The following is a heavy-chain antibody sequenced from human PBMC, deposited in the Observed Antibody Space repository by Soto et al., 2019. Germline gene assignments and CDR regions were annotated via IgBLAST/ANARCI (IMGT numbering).Heavy chain of an antibody. Sequence: SETPSLTRGGYGVSFRGYYCSLIRQPPGKGLEWIGEINHSGSINYNPSLKSRVAISIDTSKNQFSLKLSSVTAADTAVYYCAREWIVMVTRDYFNYYGMDVWGQGTTVS. D-gene: IGHD2-21*02. CDR3: AREWIVMVTRDYFNYYGMDV. J-gene: IGHJ6*02. CDR1: GVSFRGYY. CDR2: INHSGSI. V-gene: IGHV4-34*01.